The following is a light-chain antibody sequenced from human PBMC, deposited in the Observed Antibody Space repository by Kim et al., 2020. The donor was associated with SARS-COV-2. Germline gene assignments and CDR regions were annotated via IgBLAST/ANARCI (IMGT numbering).Light chain of an antibody. Sequence: SVALGQTARITCGGSNLGSKNVHWYQQKPGQAPILVIYRDNNRPSGIPERFSGSNSGNTATLTVSRAQDGDEADYYCQVWDSSTGVFGGGTQLTVL. CDR3: QVWDSSTGV. CDR2: RDN. CDR1: NLGSKN. V-gene: IGLV3-9*01. J-gene: IGLJ3*02.